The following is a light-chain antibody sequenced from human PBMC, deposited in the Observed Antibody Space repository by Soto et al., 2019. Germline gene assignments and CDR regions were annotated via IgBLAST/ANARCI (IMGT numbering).Light chain of an antibody. CDR2: GAS. CDR1: QSVSSTY. CDR3: QQYGSSPT. J-gene: IGKJ1*01. Sequence: EIVLTQSPGTLSLSPGERATLSCRASQSVSSTYVAWYQQKPGQPPSLLIHGASSRAAGIPDRFSGSGSGTDFTLTISRLEPEDFAFYYCQQYGSSPTFGQGTKVEIK. V-gene: IGKV3-20*01.